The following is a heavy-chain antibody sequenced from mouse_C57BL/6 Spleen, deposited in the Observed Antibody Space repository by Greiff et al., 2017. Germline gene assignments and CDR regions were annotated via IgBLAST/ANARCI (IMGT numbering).Heavy chain of an antibody. CDR3: TRGGGSSYGDY. D-gene: IGHD1-1*01. V-gene: IGHV5-9-1*02. Sequence: EVQLVESGEGLVKPGGSLKLSCAASGFTFSSYAMSWVRQTPETRLEWVAYISSGGDYIYYADTVKGRFTISRDNARNTLYLQMSSLKSEDTAMYYWTRGGGSSYGDYWGQGTTLTVSS. J-gene: IGHJ2*01. CDR2: ISSGGDYI. CDR1: GFTFSSYA.